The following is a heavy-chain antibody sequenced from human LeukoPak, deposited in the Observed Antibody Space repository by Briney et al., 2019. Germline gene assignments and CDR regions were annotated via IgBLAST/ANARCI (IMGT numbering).Heavy chain of an antibody. D-gene: IGHD2-15*01. V-gene: IGHV3-66*02. CDR3: ARGYCSGHSCYEFDY. CDR2: IYSGGST. Sequence: GGSLRLSCAASGLTVSSNYMTWVRQAPGKGLEWVSIIYSGGSTFYADSVKGRFTISRDNSKNTLYLQMNSLRAEDTAVYYCARGYCSGHSCYEFDYWGQGTLVTVSS. J-gene: IGHJ4*02. CDR1: GLTVSSNY.